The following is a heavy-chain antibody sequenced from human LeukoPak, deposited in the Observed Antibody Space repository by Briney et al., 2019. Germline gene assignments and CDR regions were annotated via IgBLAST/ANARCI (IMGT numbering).Heavy chain of an antibody. CDR1: GGSISSYY. CDR2: IYTSGST. D-gene: IGHD3-3*01. CDR3: ARHRRSGLKYDFWRWGYYFDY. V-gene: IGHV4-4*09. Sequence: SETLSLTCTVSGGSISSYYWSWIRQPPGKGLEWIGYIYTSGSTNYNPSLKSRVTISVDTSKNQFSLKLSSVTAADTAVYYCARHRRSGLKYDFWRWGYYFDYWGQGTLVTVSS. J-gene: IGHJ4*02.